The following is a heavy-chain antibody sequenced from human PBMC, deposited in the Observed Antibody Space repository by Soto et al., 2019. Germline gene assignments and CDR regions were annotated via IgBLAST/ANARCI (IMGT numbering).Heavy chain of an antibody. J-gene: IGHJ4*02. D-gene: IGHD6-13*01. Sequence: EASVKVSCKASGYTFTGYYMHWVRQAPGQGLEWMGWINPNSGGTNYAQKFQGWVTMTRDTSISTAYMELSRLRSDDTAVYYCARVAAPGIAAAGPYSYFDYWGQGTLVTVSS. CDR1: GYTFTGYY. CDR2: INPNSGGT. CDR3: ARVAAPGIAAAGPYSYFDY. V-gene: IGHV1-2*04.